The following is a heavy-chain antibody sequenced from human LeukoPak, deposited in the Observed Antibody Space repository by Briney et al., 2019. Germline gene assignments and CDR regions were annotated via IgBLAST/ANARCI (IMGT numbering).Heavy chain of an antibody. J-gene: IGHJ4*02. Sequence: GGSLRLSCAASGFTFSNYEMNWVRQAPGKGLEWVSYISSSGSTIYYADSVKGRFTITRDNAKNSLYLQMNSLRAEDTAVYYCARDDSYGLDYWGQGTRVTVSS. CDR3: ARDDSYGLDY. V-gene: IGHV3-48*03. D-gene: IGHD5-18*01. CDR1: GFTFSNYE. CDR2: ISSSGSTI.